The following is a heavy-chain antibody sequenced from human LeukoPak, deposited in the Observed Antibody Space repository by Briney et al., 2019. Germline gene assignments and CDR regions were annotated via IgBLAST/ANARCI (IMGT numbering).Heavy chain of an antibody. D-gene: IGHD3-22*01. V-gene: IGHV4-34*01. CDR2: INHSGST. CDR3: ARLRDSSGPGYYYYYYGMDV. Sequence: SETLPLTCAVYGGSFSGYYWSWIRQPPGKGLEWIGEINHSGSTNYNPSLKSRVTISVDTSKNQFSLKLSSVTAADTAVYYCARLRDSSGPGYYYYYYGMDVWGQGTTVTVSS. CDR1: GGSFSGYY. J-gene: IGHJ6*02.